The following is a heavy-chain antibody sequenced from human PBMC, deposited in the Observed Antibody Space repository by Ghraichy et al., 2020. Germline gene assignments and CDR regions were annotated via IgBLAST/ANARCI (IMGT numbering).Heavy chain of an antibody. D-gene: IGHD5-12*01. J-gene: IGHJ4*02. CDR2: INHGGDGT. CDR1: GFTFSNYA. V-gene: IGHV3-23*01. CDR3: ATDVRAGGYVSYFDY. Sequence: GGSLRLSCGASGFTFSNYAMSWVRQAPGKGLEWVSSINHGGDGTYYPDSAKARFTISRDNSKNTQYLQMKSLRAGDPAVYYCATDVRAGGYVSYFDYWGQGTLVTVSS.